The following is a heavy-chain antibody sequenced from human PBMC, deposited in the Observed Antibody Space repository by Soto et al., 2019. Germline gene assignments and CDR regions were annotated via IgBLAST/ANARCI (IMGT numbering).Heavy chain of an antibody. J-gene: IGHJ6*02. Sequence: PGESLKISCETSGYSFTTYWLAWVRQRPGKGLEWMGIINPGIINPADSDIRYSPSFQGRVTISADRSINTAYLQWSSLEASDTAIYHCARHEQFYYQFYGMDVWGQGTTVTVSS. V-gene: IGHV5-51*01. CDR3: ARHEQFYYQFYGMDV. CDR2: INPGIINPADSDI. CDR1: GYSFTTYW. D-gene: IGHD4-4*01.